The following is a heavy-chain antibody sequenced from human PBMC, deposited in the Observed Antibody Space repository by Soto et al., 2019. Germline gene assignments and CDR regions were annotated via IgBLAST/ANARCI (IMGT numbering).Heavy chain of an antibody. CDR2: INPYTGGT. D-gene: IGHD2-21*02. Sequence: QVQLVQSGSEVKEPGASVKVSCKASGYTFTGYYVLWVRQAPGQGPECMGWINPYTGGTNYAQKFQGRVTMTRHKSISTAYMELRKLISDDTAVYYCATQFHHCGGDCYRGPYFGMDVWGQGTTVTVSS. V-gene: IGHV1-2*02. J-gene: IGHJ6*02. CDR1: GYTFTGYY. CDR3: ATQFHHCGGDCYRGPYFGMDV.